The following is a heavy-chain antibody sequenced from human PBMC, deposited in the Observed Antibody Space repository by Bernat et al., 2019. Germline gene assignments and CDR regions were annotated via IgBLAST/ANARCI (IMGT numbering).Heavy chain of an antibody. CDR1: GFTFSRHW. CDR3: ARYICGRGP. J-gene: IGHJ5*02. Sequence: EVQLVESGGGLVQPGGSLRLSCAASGFTFSRHWMSWVRQAPGKGLEWVANINEDGSEKYCVDSVKGRFTISRDNARNSLYLQMNSLRAEDTAVYYCARYICGRGPWGQGTLVTVSS. V-gene: IGHV3-7*03. D-gene: IGHD2-21*01. CDR2: INEDGSEK.